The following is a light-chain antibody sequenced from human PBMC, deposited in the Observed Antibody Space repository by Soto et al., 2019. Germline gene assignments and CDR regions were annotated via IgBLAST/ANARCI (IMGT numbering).Light chain of an antibody. CDR3: SSYAGSSTWV. Sequence: QSALTQPPSASGSPGQSVTISCTGTSSDVGGYKYVSWYQQYPGKAPKLMIYAVSERPSGVPDRFSGSKSGNTASLTVSGLQAEDEADYYCSSYAGSSTWVFGGGTKLTVL. J-gene: IGLJ3*02. V-gene: IGLV2-8*01. CDR2: AVS. CDR1: SSDVGGYKY.